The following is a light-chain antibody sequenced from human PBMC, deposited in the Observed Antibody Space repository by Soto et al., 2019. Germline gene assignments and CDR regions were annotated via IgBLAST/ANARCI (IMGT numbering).Light chain of an antibody. J-gene: IGKJ1*01. V-gene: IGKV1-5*01. CDR3: QQLNSYPLP. CDR1: QSISSW. CDR2: DAS. Sequence: GAIVTITCRASQSISSWLAWYQQKPGKAPKFLIYDASNLESGVPSRFSGSGSGTEFTLTISSLQPEDFATYYCQQLNSYPLPFGQGTKVDI.